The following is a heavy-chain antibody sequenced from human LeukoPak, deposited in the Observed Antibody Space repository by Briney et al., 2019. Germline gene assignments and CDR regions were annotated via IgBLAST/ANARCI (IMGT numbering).Heavy chain of an antibody. CDR2: ISSSRNNA. D-gene: IGHD5-24*01. Sequence: TGGSLRLSCAVSGFTFRDAAMTWVRQAPGKGLEWVSLISSSRNNAYYADSVKGRFTISRDNSKNTLSLQMNSLRVEDTAIYYCAKDIQLSTWGLGTMVTVSS. J-gene: IGHJ3*01. V-gene: IGHV3-23*01. CDR3: AKDIQLST. CDR1: GFTFRDAA.